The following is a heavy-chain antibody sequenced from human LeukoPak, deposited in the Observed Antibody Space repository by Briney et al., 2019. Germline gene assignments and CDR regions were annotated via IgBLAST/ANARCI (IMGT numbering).Heavy chain of an antibody. CDR3: AKDSRLRDAYFDY. J-gene: IGHJ4*02. D-gene: IGHD5-12*01. V-gene: IGHV3-48*03. CDR1: GFTFSEYE. CDR2: ISTGGGSI. Sequence: GGSLRLSCVASGFTFSEYELNWVRQLPGKGLEWISHISTGGGSIHYADSVKGRFTISRDNSKNTLYLQMNSLRAEDTAVYYCAKDSRLRDAYFDYWGQGTLVTVSS.